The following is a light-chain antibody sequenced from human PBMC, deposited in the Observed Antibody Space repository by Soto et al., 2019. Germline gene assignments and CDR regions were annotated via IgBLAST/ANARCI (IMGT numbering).Light chain of an antibody. V-gene: IGLV2-11*01. Sequence: QSLLTQPRSVSGSPGQSVTISCTGTISDVGGYNYVSWYQQHPGKAPKLMIYDVSKRPSGVPDRFSGSKSGNTASLTISGLQAEDEADYYCCSYAGSYTTYVFGTGTKVTVL. J-gene: IGLJ1*01. CDR1: ISDVGGYNY. CDR2: DVS. CDR3: CSYAGSYTTYV.